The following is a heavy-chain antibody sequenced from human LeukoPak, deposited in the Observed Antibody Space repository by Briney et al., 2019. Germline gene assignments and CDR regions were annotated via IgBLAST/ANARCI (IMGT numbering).Heavy chain of an antibody. CDR2: INHSGST. J-gene: IGHJ4*02. V-gene: IGHV4-34*01. CDR1: GGSFSGYY. D-gene: IGHD5-12*01. CDR3: ARGRGYSGYDLDY. Sequence: SEALSLTCAVYGGSFSGYYWSWIRQPPGKGLEWIGEINHSGSTNYNPSLKSRVTISVDTSKNQFSLKLSSVTAADTAVYYCARGRGYSGYDLDYWGQGTLVTVSS.